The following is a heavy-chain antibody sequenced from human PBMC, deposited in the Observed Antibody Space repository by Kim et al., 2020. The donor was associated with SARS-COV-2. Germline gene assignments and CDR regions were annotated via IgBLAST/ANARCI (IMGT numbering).Heavy chain of an antibody. CDR2: INAGNGNT. D-gene: IGHD4-4*01. CDR1: GYTFTSYA. Sequence: ASVKVSCKASGYTFTSYAMHWVRQAPGQRLEWMGWINAGNGNTKYSQKFQGRVTITRDTSASTAYMELSSLRSEDTAVYYCARDGPKNMTTVLKIYYYYGMDVWGQGTTVTVSS. CDR3: ARDGPKNMTTVLKIYYYYGMDV. V-gene: IGHV1-3*01. J-gene: IGHJ6*02.